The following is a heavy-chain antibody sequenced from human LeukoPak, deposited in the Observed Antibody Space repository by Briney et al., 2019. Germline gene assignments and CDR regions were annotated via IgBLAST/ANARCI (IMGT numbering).Heavy chain of an antibody. CDR2: ISAYNGNT. CDR1: GYTFTSYG. J-gene: IGHJ4*02. D-gene: IGHD3-3*01. V-gene: IGHV1-18*01. Sequence: ASVKVSCKASGYTFTSYGISWVRQAPGQGLEWMGWISAYNGNTNYAQKLQVRVTMTTDTSTSTAYMELRSLRSDDTAVYYCARHKITIFGVVTHIKYYFDYWGQGTLVTVSS. CDR3: ARHKITIFGVVTHIKYYFDY.